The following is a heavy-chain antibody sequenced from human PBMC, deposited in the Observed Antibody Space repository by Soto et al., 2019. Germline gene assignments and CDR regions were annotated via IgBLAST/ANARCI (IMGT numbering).Heavy chain of an antibody. J-gene: IGHJ4*02. D-gene: IGHD1-26*01. CDR2: IIPIFSTA. V-gene: IGHV1-69*01. CDR1: GGTFSSYS. CDR3: ARDGGRHSGGIDY. Sequence: QVQLVQSGAEVKKPGSSVKVSCKASGGTFSSYSINWVRQAPGQGLEWMGEIIPIFSTANYAQKFQGRVTITADDSTSTAYMELSSLRSEDTAVYYCARDGGRHSGGIDYWGQGTLVTVSS.